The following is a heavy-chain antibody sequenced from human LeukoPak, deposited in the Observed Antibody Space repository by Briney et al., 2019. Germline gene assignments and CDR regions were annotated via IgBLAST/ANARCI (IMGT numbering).Heavy chain of an antibody. CDR2: INHSGST. J-gene: IGHJ5*02. Sequence: SETLSLTCAVYGGSFSGYHWSWIRQPPGKGLEWIGEINHSGSTNYNPSLKSRVTISVDTSKNQFSLKLSSVTAADTAVYYCARVDRKAVGHWGQGTLVTVSS. D-gene: IGHD2-15*01. V-gene: IGHV4-34*01. CDR3: ARVDRKAVGH. CDR1: GGSFSGYH.